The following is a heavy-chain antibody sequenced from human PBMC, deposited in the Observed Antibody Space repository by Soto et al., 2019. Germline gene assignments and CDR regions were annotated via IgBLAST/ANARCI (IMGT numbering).Heavy chain of an antibody. Sequence: PSETLSLTCTVSGGSISSSSYYWGWIRQPPGKGLEWIGSIYYTGSSYYNPSLKSRVTISIDTSKNQFSLKLSSVTAADTAVYYCARPVELATTPAFDTWGQGTMLTVSS. V-gene: IGHV4-39*01. CDR2: IYYTGSS. J-gene: IGHJ3*02. CDR3: ARPVELATTPAFDT. D-gene: IGHD1-1*01. CDR1: GGSISSSSYY.